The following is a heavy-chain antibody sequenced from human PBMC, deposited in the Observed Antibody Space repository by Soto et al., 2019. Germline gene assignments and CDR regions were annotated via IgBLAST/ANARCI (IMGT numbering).Heavy chain of an antibody. V-gene: IGHV3-53*01. CDR3: ATWHLQEHAYDV. J-gene: IGHJ3*01. D-gene: IGHD4-4*01. Sequence: LRLSCAVSGLTVSGKKYVAWVRQAPGKGLEWVSGFYDLDGTYYADSLKGRFTTSGDSSRTIVYLQMNGLRPEDTAVYYCATWHLQEHAYDVWGQGTTVTVSS. CDR2: FYDLDGT. CDR1: GLTVSGKKY.